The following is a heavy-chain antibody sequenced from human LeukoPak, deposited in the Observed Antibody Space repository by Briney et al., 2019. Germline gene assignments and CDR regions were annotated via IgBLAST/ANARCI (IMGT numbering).Heavy chain of an antibody. J-gene: IGHJ6*02. CDR3: AREYYGSGSYYNSRGYGMDV. V-gene: IGHV3-48*04. Sequence: GGTLRLSCAASGFTFSSYSMNWVRQAPGKGLEWVSYISSSSSTIYYADSVKGRFTISRDNAKNSLYLQMNSLRAEDTAVYYCAREYYGSGSYYNSRGYGMDVWGQGTTVTVSS. CDR2: ISSSSSTI. CDR1: GFTFSSYS. D-gene: IGHD3-10*01.